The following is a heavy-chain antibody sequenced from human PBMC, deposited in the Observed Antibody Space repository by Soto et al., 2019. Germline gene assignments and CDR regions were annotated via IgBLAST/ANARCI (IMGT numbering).Heavy chain of an antibody. V-gene: IGHV4-34*01. Sequence: SETLSLTCAVYGGSFSGYYWSWIRQPPGKGLEWIGEINHSGSTNYNPSLKSRVTISVDTSKNQFSLKLSSVTAADTAVYYCASSSPKIERWFDPWGQGTLVTVSS. D-gene: IGHD1-1*01. CDR2: INHSGST. CDR3: ASSSPKIERWFDP. CDR1: GGSFSGYY. J-gene: IGHJ5*02.